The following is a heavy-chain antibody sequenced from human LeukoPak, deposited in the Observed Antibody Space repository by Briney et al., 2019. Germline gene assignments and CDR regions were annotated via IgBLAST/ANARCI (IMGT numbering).Heavy chain of an antibody. CDR2: IIPIFGTA. D-gene: IGHD3-22*01. V-gene: IGHV1-69*13. Sequence: ASVKVSCKASGGTFSSYAISWVRQAPGQGLEWMGGIIPIFGTANYAQKFQGRVTITADESTSTAYMELSSLRSEDTAVYYCARDLTMIVVALGYWGQGTLVTVSS. CDR1: GGTFSSYA. CDR3: ARDLTMIVVALGY. J-gene: IGHJ4*02.